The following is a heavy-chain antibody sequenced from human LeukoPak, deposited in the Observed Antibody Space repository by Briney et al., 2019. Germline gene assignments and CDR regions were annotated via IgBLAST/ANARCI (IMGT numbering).Heavy chain of an antibody. CDR2: TYYRSKWYN. J-gene: IGHJ5*02. CDR3: ARVGYSSTWKPLPFDP. Sequence: SQTLSLTCAISGDSVSSNSAAWNWIRQSPSRGLEWLGRTYYRSKWYNDYADSVKGRITINPDTSKNQFSLQLNSVTPEDTAMYYCARVGYSSTWKPLPFDPWGQGTLVTVSS. CDR1: GDSVSSNSAA. V-gene: IGHV6-1*01. D-gene: IGHD6-13*01.